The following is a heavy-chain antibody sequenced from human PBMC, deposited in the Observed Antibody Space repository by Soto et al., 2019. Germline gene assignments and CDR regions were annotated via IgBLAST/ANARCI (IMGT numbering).Heavy chain of an antibody. D-gene: IGHD1-26*01. CDR3: AKDPKWELLGPYDY. CDR1: GFTFSSYG. CDR2: ISYDGSNK. Sequence: GGSLRLSCAASGFTFSSYGMHWVRQAPGKGLEWVAVISYDGSNKYYADSVKGRFTISRDNSKNTLYLQMNSLRAEDTAVYYCAKDPKWELLGPYDYWGQGTLVTVSS. J-gene: IGHJ4*02. V-gene: IGHV3-30*18.